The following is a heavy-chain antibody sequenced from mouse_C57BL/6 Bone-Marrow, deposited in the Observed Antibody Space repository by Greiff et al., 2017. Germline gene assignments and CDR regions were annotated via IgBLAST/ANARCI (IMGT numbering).Heavy chain of an antibody. D-gene: IGHD1-1*01. CDR1: GFNIKDDY. J-gene: IGHJ2*01. CDR3: TTPFYYYGSRRFDY. V-gene: IGHV14-4*01. Sequence: EVKLMESGAELVRPGASVKLSCTASGFNIKDDYMHWVKQRPEQGLEWIGWIDPENGDTEYASKFHGKATITADTSSNTAYLQLSSLTSEDTAVYYCTTPFYYYGSRRFDYWGQGTTLTVSS. CDR2: IDPENGDT.